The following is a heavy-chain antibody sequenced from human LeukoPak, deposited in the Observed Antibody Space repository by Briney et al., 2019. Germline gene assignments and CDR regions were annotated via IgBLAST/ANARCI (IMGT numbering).Heavy chain of an antibody. CDR1: GFTFSTYG. CDR2: ITPDAGRT. D-gene: IGHD7-27*01. V-gene: IGHV3-23*01. CDR3: VQDWAWGAFGY. Sequence: GGSLRLSRAASGFTFSTYGMNWVRQAPGKGLEWVSGITPDAGRTYYADSVKGRFTIYRDNSKNTVYLQMNSLGAEDTAVYYCVQDWAWGAFGYWGQGTLVTVSS. J-gene: IGHJ4*02.